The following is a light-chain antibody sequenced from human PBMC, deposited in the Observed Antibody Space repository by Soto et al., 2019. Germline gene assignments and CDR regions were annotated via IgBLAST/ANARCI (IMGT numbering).Light chain of an antibody. CDR2: DVT. CDR1: SSDVGHYNF. CDR3: SSYTTSNTLV. V-gene: IGLV2-11*01. Sequence: QSALTQPHSVSGSPGQSVTISCSGTSSDVGHYNFVSWYQHHPGKAPKLLIYDVTTRPSGVPDRFSGSKSGNTASLTISGLQSEDEADYFCSSYTTSNTLVFGGGTKLTVL. J-gene: IGLJ2*01.